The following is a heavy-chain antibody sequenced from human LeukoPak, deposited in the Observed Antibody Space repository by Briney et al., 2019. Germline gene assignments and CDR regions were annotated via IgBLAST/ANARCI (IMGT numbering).Heavy chain of an antibody. CDR1: GYTFTSYD. CDR2: MNPNSGNT. V-gene: IGHV1-8*01. CDR3: AKGIPLDYYYYGMDV. Sequence: ASVTVSCKASGYTFTSYDINWVRQATGQGLEWMGWMNPNSGNTGYAQKFQGRVTMTRNTSISTAYMELSSLRSEDTAVYYCAKGIPLDYYYYGMDVWGQGTTVTVSS. J-gene: IGHJ6*02.